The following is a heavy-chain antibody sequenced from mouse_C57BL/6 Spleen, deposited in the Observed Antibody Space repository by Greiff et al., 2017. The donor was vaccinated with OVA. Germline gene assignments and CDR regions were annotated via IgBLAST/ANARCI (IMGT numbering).Heavy chain of an antibody. CDR3: AREEAYQGAMDY. Sequence: VQLKESGPELVKPGASVKIPCKASGYTFTDYNMDWVKQSHGKSLEWIGDINPNNGGTIYNQKFKGKATLTVDKSSSTAYMELRSLTSEDTAVYYCAREEAYQGAMDYWGQGTSVTVSS. CDR2: INPNNGGT. CDR1: GYTFTDYN. V-gene: IGHV1-18*01. J-gene: IGHJ4*01.